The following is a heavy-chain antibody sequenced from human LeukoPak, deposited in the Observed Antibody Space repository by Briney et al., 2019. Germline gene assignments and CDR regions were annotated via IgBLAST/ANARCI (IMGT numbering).Heavy chain of an antibody. CDR1: GGSFSGYY. J-gene: IGHJ6*02. CDR2: INHSGST. Sequence: SETLSLTCAVYGGSFSGYYWSWIRQPPGKGLEWIGEINHSGSTYYNPSLKSRVTISVDRSKNQFSLKLSSVTAADTAVYYCARGNPKIYGSGSYLDVWGQGTTVTVSS. CDR3: ARGNPKIYGSGSYLDV. D-gene: IGHD3-10*01. V-gene: IGHV4-34*01.